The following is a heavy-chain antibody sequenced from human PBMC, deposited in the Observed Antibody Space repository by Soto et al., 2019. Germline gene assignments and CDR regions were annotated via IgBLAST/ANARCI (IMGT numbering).Heavy chain of an antibody. D-gene: IGHD5-18*01. V-gene: IGHV3-74*01. CDR3: ARVAGYPNYYYGMDV. Sequence: GGSLRLSCAASGFTFSSYWMHWVRQAPGKGLVWVSRINSDGSSTSYADSVKGRFTISRDNAKNTLYLQMNSLRAEDTAVYYCARVAGYPNYYYGMDVWGQGTTVTVSS. CDR1: GFTFSSYW. J-gene: IGHJ6*02. CDR2: INSDGSST.